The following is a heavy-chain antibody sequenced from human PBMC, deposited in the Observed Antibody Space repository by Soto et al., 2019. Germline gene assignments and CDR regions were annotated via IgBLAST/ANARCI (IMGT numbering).Heavy chain of an antibody. V-gene: IGHV4-39*02. Sequence: QLQLQESGPGLVKPSETLSLTCTVSGGSISSSSYYWGWIRQPPGKGLEWIGSIYYSGSTYYNPSLKRRVTISVVTANSQRPLELRSVFSGDTAVYSCARDGDRGGYEILTGYTHPTDYWGQGALVTFCS. CDR2: IYYSGST. CDR3: ARDGDRGGYEILTGYTHPTDY. J-gene: IGHJ4*02. D-gene: IGHD3-9*01. CDR1: GGSISSSSYY.